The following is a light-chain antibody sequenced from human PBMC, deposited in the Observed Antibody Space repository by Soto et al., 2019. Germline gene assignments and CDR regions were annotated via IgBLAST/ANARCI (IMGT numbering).Light chain of an antibody. V-gene: IGKV4-1*01. CDR3: QQFYTTPT. J-gene: IGKJ1*01. CDR2: WAS. Sequence: DIVMTQSPDSLAVSLGERATINCKSSQSILHSPNNNDAFTWYQQKPGQPPKLLINWASTRESGVPDLFSGAGSGTDFTLTISSLQAEDVAVYYCQQFYTTPTFGQGTRVEIK. CDR1: QSILHSPNNNDA.